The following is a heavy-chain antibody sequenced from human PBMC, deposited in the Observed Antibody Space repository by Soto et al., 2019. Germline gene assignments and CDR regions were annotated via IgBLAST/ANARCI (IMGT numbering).Heavy chain of an antibody. Sequence: QVQLQQWGAGLLKPSETLSLTCAVYGGFVSSGSYYWSWIRQPPGKGLEWIGEMSHSGGTHFNPSLKMRDTIAVDTSKNQFSLKMSSVTAADTALYYCARVERGTATTVVDAFDIWGPGTMVTVSS. CDR3: ARVERGTATTVVDAFDI. V-gene: IGHV4-34*01. J-gene: IGHJ3*02. CDR1: GGFVSSGSYY. CDR2: MSHSGGT. D-gene: IGHD1-1*01.